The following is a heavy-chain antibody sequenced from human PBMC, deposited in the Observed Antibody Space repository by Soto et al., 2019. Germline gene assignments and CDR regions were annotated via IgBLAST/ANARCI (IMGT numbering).Heavy chain of an antibody. J-gene: IGHJ5*02. D-gene: IGHD6-13*01. CDR2: IYYSGST. V-gene: IGHV4-59*11. CDR3: ARVIRSSWYREGNWFDP. Sequence: SETLSLTCTVSGGSISSHYWSWIRQPQGRGLEWIGYIYYSGSTNYNPSLKSRVTLSVDTSKNQFSLKLSSVTAADTAVYYCARVIRSSWYREGNWFDPWGQGTLVTVS. CDR1: GGSISSHY.